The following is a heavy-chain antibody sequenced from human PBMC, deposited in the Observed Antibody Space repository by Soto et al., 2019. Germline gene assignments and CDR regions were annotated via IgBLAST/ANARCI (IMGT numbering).Heavy chain of an antibody. CDR3: ARDTGRYYYYYYMDV. J-gene: IGHJ6*03. CDR2: ISSSSSYI. CDR1: EFTFSSYA. Sequence: GGSLRLSCAASEFTFSSYAMTWVRQAPGKGLEWVSSISSSSSYIYYADSVKGRFTISRDNAKNSLYLQMNSLRAEDTAVYYCARDTGRYYYYYYMDVWGKGTTVTVSS. V-gene: IGHV3-21*01.